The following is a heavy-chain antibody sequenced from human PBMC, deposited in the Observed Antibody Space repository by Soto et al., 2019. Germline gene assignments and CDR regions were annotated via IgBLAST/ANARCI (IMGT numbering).Heavy chain of an antibody. CDR2: ISGSGGRT. V-gene: IGHV3-23*01. J-gene: IGHJ3*02. Sequence: GGSLRLSCAASGFTFSSYAMSWVRQAPGKGLEWVSAISGSGGRTFYADSVTGRFTISRDNSKNTLYLQMNSLRAEDTAVYYWAKGRCIVVVPAAHDAFDIWGQGTMVTVSS. CDR1: GFTFSSYA. CDR3: AKGRCIVVVPAAHDAFDI. D-gene: IGHD2-2*01.